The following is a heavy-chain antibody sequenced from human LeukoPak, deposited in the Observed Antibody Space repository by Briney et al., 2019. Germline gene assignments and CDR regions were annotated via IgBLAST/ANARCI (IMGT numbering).Heavy chain of an antibody. CDR2: INHDGSEK. D-gene: IGHD3-16*01. CDR1: GFAFSNSW. J-gene: IGHJ4*02. CDR3: ARDSGHGGIFDY. Sequence: GGSLRLSCAASGFAFSNSWMTWVRQAPGKGQEWVANINHDGSEKYYVDSMKGRFTISRDNVKNSLYLQVNSLRAEDTAVYYCARDSGHGGIFDYWGQGTLVTVSS. V-gene: IGHV3-7*01.